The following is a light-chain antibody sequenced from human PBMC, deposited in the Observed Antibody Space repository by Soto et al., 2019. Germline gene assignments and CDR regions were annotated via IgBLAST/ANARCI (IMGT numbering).Light chain of an antibody. V-gene: IGKV3-20*01. CDR2: GAS. J-gene: IGKJ1*01. Sequence: EVVLTQSPGPLSLSPVEIATLSCRASQSLGSDLAWYQQKPGQAPRLLIYGASSRATGIPDRFSGSGSGTDFTLTISRLEPEDSAVYYCQQYGSSPWAFGQGTKVDIK. CDR1: QSLGSD. CDR3: QQYGSSPWA.